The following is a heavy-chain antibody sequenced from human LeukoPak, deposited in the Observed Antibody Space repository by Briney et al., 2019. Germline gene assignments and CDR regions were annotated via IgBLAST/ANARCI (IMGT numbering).Heavy chain of an antibody. D-gene: IGHD3-10*01. J-gene: IGHJ4*02. V-gene: IGHV3-9*01. Sequence: GGSLRLSCTASGFAFDDYTMHWVRQAPGKGLEWVSGISWNSGSIGYADSVQGRFTISRDNAKNSLYLQMNSLRDEDTALYYCAKDSYYGSGSYSDYWGQGTLVTVSS. CDR3: AKDSYYGSGSYSDY. CDR2: ISWNSGSI. CDR1: GFAFDDYT.